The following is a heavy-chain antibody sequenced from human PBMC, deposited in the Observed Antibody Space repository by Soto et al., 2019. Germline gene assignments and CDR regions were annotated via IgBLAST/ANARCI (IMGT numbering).Heavy chain of an antibody. CDR2: IYYSGSA. CDR3: ARHGVDYGDYASYYYYGMDV. D-gene: IGHD4-17*01. J-gene: IGHJ6*02. Sequence: QLQLQESGPGLVKPSETLSLTCTVSGGSISSSTYYWGWIRQPPGKGLEWIGMIYYSGSAYYNPSLNSRVTLSIDTSKVQFSLRLSSVTAAETAVYYCARHGVDYGDYASYYYYGMDVWGRGTTVTVSS. CDR1: GGSISSSTYY. V-gene: IGHV4-39*01.